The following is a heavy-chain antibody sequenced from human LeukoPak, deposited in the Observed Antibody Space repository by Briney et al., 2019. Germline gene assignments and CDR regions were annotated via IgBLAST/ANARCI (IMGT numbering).Heavy chain of an antibody. V-gene: IGHV3-30*02. CDR2: IGYDGSNK. Sequence: GGSLRLSCAASGFTFSTFAMHWVRQAPGKRLEWVSFIGYDGSNKYYADSVKGRFTISRDNSKNMLYLQMNSLRADDTAVYYCARDNSYGYDYWGQGTLVTVSS. J-gene: IGHJ4*02. D-gene: IGHD5-18*01. CDR1: GFTFSTFA. CDR3: ARDNSYGYDY.